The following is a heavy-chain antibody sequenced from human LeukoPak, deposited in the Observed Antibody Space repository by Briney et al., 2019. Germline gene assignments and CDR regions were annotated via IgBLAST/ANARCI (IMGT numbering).Heavy chain of an antibody. Sequence: GGSLRLSCAASGFTFSSYGMHWVRQAPGKGLEWVAFIRYDGSNKYYADSVKGRFTISRDNSKNTLYLQMNSLRAEDTAVYYCARDRTKATIVTTDFDSWGQGTLVTVSS. CDR3: ARDRTKATIVTTDFDS. D-gene: IGHD4-11*01. V-gene: IGHV3-30*02. CDR1: GFTFSSYG. J-gene: IGHJ4*02. CDR2: IRYDGSNK.